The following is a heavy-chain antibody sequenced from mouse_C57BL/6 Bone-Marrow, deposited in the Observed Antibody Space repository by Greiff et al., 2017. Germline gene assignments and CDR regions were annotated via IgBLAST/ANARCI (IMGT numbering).Heavy chain of an antibody. Sequence: VQLQQSGAELVRPGASVTLSCKASGYTFTDYEMHWVKQTPVHGLEWIGAIDPETGGTAYNQKFKGKAILTADKSSSTAYMELRSLTSEDSAVYYCTRGGEYDYPAWCAYGGQGTLVTVSA. J-gene: IGHJ3*01. CDR2: IDPETGGT. CDR1: GYTFTDYE. D-gene: IGHD2-4*01. CDR3: TRGGEYDYPAWCAY. V-gene: IGHV1-15*01.